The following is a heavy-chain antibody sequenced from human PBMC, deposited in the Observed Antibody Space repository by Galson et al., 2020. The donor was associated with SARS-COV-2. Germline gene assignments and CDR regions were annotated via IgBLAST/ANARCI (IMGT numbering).Heavy chain of an antibody. Sequence: GGSLRLSCAASGFSFSTFEMNWVRQAPGKGLEWLAYINNVGSTIHYADSVRSRFTVSRDNAKNSLYLQMDSLTADDTGVYFCAREYYGLLYGYYLDHWGQGSLVTVSS. CDR3: AREYYGLLYGYYLDH. CDR2: INNVGSTI. CDR1: GFSFSTFE. J-gene: IGHJ4*02. D-gene: IGHD3-10*01. V-gene: IGHV3-48*03.